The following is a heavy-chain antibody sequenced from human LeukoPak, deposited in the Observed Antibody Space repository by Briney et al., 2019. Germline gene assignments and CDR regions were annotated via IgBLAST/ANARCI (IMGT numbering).Heavy chain of an antibody. V-gene: IGHV3-30*04. CDR2: ISYDGSNK. J-gene: IGHJ4*02. CDR1: GFTFSSYA. D-gene: IGHD3-16*01. CDR3: ARDTSLDY. Sequence: GSLRLSCAASGFTFSSYAMHWVRQAPGKGLEWVAVISYDGSNKYYADSVKGRFTISRDNSKNTLYLQMNSLRAEDTAVYYCARDTSLDYWGQGTLVTVSS.